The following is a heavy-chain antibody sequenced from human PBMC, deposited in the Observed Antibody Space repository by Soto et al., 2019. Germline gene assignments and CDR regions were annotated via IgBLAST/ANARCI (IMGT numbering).Heavy chain of an antibody. Sequence: GGSLRLSCAASGFTFSSYAMSWVRQAPGKGLEWVSAISGSGGSTYYADSVKGRFTISRDNSKNTLYLQMNSLRAEDTAVYYCAKAARHIVVVTAIRRNWYFDLWGRGTLVTVSS. CDR3: AKAARHIVVVTAIRRNWYFDL. V-gene: IGHV3-23*01. D-gene: IGHD2-21*02. CDR1: GFTFSSYA. J-gene: IGHJ2*01. CDR2: ISGSGGST.